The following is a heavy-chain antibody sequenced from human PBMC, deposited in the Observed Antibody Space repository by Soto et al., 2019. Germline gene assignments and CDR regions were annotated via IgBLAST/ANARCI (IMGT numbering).Heavy chain of an antibody. CDR1: GFTFSDYS. D-gene: IGHD5-12*01. CDR2: ISGRSTYI. J-gene: IGHJ5*01. Sequence: EVQLVESGGGRVQPGGSLRLSCAASGFTFSDYSMNWVRQAPGKGLEWVSSISGRSTYIYYADSLKGRLTISRDNTKNSLYLQMNSLRAEDTAVYYCARRGYSGYSLDSWGQGTLVTVSS. V-gene: IGHV3-21*01. CDR3: ARRGYSGYSLDS.